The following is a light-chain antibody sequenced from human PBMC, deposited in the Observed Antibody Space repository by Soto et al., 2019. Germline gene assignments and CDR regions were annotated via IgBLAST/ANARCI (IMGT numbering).Light chain of an antibody. V-gene: IGKV1-17*03. CDR2: AAS. J-gene: IGKJ1*01. Sequence: DIQMTQSPSAMSASVGDRVTITCRASQGISNYLAWFQQKPGKVPKRLIYAASSMQSGVPSTFSGSGSGTEFTLTCSVLQSEDLATYYCLKQNSYPCTFGQGTKVEIK. CDR3: LKQNSYPCT. CDR1: QGISNY.